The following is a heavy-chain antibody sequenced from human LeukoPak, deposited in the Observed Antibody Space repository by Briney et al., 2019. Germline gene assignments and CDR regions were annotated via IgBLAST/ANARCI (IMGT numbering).Heavy chain of an antibody. D-gene: IGHD1-26*01. CDR3: AKLGATPFDY. CDR1: GFTFSTYG. Sequence: PGGSLRLSCAASGFTFSTYGMSWVRQAPGKVLEWVSAISGSGDSTYYADSVKGRVTISRDNSKNTLYLQMKSLRAEDTAVYYCAKLGATPFDYWGQGTLVTVSS. V-gene: IGHV3-23*01. CDR2: ISGSGDST. J-gene: IGHJ4*02.